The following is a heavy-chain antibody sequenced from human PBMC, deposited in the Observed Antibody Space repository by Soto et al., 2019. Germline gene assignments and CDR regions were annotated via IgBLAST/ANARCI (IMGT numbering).Heavy chain of an antibody. CDR3: ARRVRVYLDY. V-gene: IGHV4-39*01. Sequence: SETLSLTCTVSGGSISSSSYYWGWIRQPPGKGLEWIGSIYYSGSTYYNPSLKSRVTISVDTSKNQFSLKLSSVTAADTAVYYCARRVRVYLDYWGQGTLVTVSS. J-gene: IGHJ4*02. CDR1: GGSISSSSYY. CDR2: IYYSGST.